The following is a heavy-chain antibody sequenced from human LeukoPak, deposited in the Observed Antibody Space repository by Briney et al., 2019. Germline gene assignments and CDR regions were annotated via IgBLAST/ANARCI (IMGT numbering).Heavy chain of an antibody. V-gene: IGHV1-8*01. CDR2: MNPKSGST. J-gene: IGHJ3*02. D-gene: IGHD3-10*02. Sequence: GASVKDSCKACGWTFPNHDFNGLRQATGQGLDWMGWMNPKSGSTVYAQKFQGRVTMTRVTSLSTAYMELIRLTTDDTAVYYCARDGRGAAAADDPFDIWGQGTMVTVSS. CDR3: ARDGRGAAAADDPFDI. CDR1: GWTFPNHD.